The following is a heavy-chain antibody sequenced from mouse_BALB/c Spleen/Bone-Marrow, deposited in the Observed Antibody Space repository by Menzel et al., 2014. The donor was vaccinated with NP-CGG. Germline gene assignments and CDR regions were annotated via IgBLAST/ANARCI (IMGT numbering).Heavy chain of an antibody. CDR3: AREGPTMITTDFDY. CDR1: GFLLTRYG. Sequence: GMLGESGPGLGAPLQSPSINCTVSGFLLTRYGVNWVRQPPGKGLEGLGVKWGGGSTNYNSALMSRLSISKDNSKSQVFLKMNSLQTDDTAMYYCAREGPTMITTDFDYWGQGTTLTVSS. CDR2: KWGGGST. V-gene: IGHV2-9*02. D-gene: IGHD2-4*01. J-gene: IGHJ2*01.